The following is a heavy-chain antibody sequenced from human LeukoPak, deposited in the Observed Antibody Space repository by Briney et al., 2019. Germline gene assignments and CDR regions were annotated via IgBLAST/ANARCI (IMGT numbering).Heavy chain of an antibody. J-gene: IGHJ4*02. CDR3: VGEAYYDSSASYYFDY. CDR2: IIPILGIA. D-gene: IGHD3-22*01. Sequence: SVKASCKASGGTFSSYTISWVRQAPGQGLEWTGRIIPILGIANYAQKFQGRVTITADKSTSRAYMELSSLRSEDTAVYYCVGEAYYDSSASYYFDYWGQGTLVTVSS. CDR1: GGTFSSYT. V-gene: IGHV1-69*02.